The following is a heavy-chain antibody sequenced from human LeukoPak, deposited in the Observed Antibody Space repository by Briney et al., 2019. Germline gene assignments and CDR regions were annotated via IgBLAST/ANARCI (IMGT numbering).Heavy chain of an antibody. D-gene: IGHD3-3*01. CDR3: AHSTIFGVVISDAFDI. V-gene: IGHV2-5*01. Sequence: SGPTLVNPTQTLTLTCTLSGFSLRTSGVGVGWIRQPPGKALEWLALIYWNDDKRYSPSLKSRLTITKDTSKNQVVLTMTNMDPVDTATYYCAHSTIFGVVISDAFDIWGQGTMVTVSS. CDR1: GFSLRTSGVG. CDR2: IYWNDDK. J-gene: IGHJ3*02.